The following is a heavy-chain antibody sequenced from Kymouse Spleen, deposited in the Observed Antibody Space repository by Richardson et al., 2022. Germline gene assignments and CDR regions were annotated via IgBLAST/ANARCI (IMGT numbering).Heavy chain of an antibody. J-gene: IGHJ4*02. CDR1: GFTFDDYT. Sequence: EVQLVESGGVVVQPGGSLRLSCAASGFTFDDYTMHWVRQAPGKGLEWVSLISWDGGSTYYADSVKGRFTISRDNSKNSLYLQMNSLRTEDTALYYCAKDNYYGSGSYLDYWGQGTLVTVSS. CDR2: ISWDGGST. CDR3: AKDNYYGSGSYLDY. V-gene: IGHV3-43*01. D-gene: IGHD3-10*01.